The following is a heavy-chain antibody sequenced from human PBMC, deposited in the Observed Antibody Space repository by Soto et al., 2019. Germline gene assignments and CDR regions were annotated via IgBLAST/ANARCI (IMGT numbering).Heavy chain of an antibody. CDR2: ISSSSSTI. D-gene: IGHD6-13*01. J-gene: IGHJ6*02. V-gene: IGHV3-48*01. CDR1: GFTFSSYS. CDR3: ARVLYSSSWYKDSRYYGMDV. Sequence: GGSLRLSCAASGFTFSSYSMNWVRQAPGKGLEWVSYISSSSSTIYYADSVKGRFTISRDNAKNSLYLQMNSLRAEDTAVYYFARVLYSSSWYKDSRYYGMDVWGQGTTVTVSS.